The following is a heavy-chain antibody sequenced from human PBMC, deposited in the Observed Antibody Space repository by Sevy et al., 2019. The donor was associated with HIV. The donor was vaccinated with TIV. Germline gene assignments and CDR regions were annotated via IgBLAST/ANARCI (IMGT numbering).Heavy chain of an antibody. J-gene: IGHJ4*01. Sequence: ASVKVSCKASGGIFRSNAISWVRQAPGQGLEWMGGIIAVFCTTHYAQKFQGRVTITADESRSTAYMELSSLKSEDTAVYYCARDKNYYVSGSFDYWGQGSQVTVSS. D-gene: IGHD3-10*01. CDR1: GGIFRSNA. CDR3: ARDKNYYVSGSFDY. CDR2: IIAVFCTT. V-gene: IGHV1-69*13.